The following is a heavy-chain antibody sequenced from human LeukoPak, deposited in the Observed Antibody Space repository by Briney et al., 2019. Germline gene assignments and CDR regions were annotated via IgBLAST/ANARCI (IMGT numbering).Heavy chain of an antibody. Sequence: SETLSLTCIISGDSSTSDSYYGGWVRQPPGKGLEWIGYISHSGSVNYNPSLKSRVTMSVDTSKNQFSLKLSSVTAADTAVYYCARVKGREGSTVIIDYWGQGTLVTVSS. CDR3: ARVKGREGSTVIIDY. J-gene: IGHJ4*02. CDR1: GDSSTSDSYY. D-gene: IGHD3-10*01. CDR2: ISHSGSV. V-gene: IGHV4-61*01.